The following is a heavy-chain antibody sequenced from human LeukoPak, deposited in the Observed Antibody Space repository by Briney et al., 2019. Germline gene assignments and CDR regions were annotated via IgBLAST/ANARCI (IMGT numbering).Heavy chain of an antibody. V-gene: IGHV3-30*02. Sequence: PGGSLRLSCAASGFTFKNYGMLWVRQAPGKGLEWVAFIRYDGSNKHYADSVKGRFTISRDNSKNTLYLQMNSLRAEDTALYYCVKDNPLDYWGQGTLVIVSS. CDR2: IRYDGSNK. CDR1: GFTFKNYG. D-gene: IGHD1-14*01. CDR3: VKDNPLDY. J-gene: IGHJ4*02.